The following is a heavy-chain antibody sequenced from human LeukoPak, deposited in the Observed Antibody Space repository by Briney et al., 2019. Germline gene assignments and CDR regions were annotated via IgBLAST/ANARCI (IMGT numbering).Heavy chain of an antibody. CDR2: INHSGST. J-gene: IGHJ4*02. CDR1: GGSFSSYY. V-gene: IGHV4-34*01. Sequence: SETLSLTCAVYGGSFSSYYWSWIRQPPGKGLEWIGEINHSGSTNYNPSLKSRVTISVDTSKNQFSTKLSSVTAADTAVYYCARAKMATNISDFDYWGQGTLVTVSS. D-gene: IGHD5-24*01. CDR3: ARAKMATNISDFDY.